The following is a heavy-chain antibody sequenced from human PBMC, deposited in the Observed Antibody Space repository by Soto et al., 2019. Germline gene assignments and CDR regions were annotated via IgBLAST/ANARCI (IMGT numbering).Heavy chain of an antibody. J-gene: IGHJ4*02. D-gene: IGHD6-13*01. CDR2: ISSSSTI. V-gene: IGHV3-48*02. Sequence: PGGSLRLSCAASGFTFSSYSMNWVRQAPGKGLEWVSYISSSSTIYYADSVKGRFTISRDNAKNSLYLQMNSLRDEDTAVYYCANTVYSSSWCFDYWGQGTLVTVSS. CDR1: GFTFSSYS. CDR3: ANTVYSSSWCFDY.